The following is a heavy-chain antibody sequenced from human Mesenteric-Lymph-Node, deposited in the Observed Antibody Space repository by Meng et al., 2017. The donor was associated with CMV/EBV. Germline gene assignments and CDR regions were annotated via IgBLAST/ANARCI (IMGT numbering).Heavy chain of an antibody. Sequence: FTFSSYALSWVRQAPGKGLEWVSTISGGGGATYYADSVKGRFTVSRDNSNNTLFLQMNSLRAEDTAVYYCAKDFSSVTTTVDYWYFDLWGRGTLVTVSS. CDR2: ISGGGGAT. V-gene: IGHV3-23*01. CDR1: FTFSSYA. CDR3: AKDFSSVTTTVDYWYFDL. D-gene: IGHD5-12*01. J-gene: IGHJ2*01.